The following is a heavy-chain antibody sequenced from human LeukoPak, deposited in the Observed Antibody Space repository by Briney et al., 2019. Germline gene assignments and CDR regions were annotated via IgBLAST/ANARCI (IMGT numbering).Heavy chain of an antibody. CDR2: IHPADSDT. J-gene: IGHJ4*02. CDR1: GYSFTDFW. Sequence: GESLKISCKASGYSFTDFWIGWVRQLPGKGLEWMGNIHPADSDTGYSPSFQGHVTISADKSINTAYLQWTSLNASDTAMYYCARTYTSGWCANWGQGTLVTVSS. D-gene: IGHD6-13*01. CDR3: ARTYTSGWCAN. V-gene: IGHV5-51*01.